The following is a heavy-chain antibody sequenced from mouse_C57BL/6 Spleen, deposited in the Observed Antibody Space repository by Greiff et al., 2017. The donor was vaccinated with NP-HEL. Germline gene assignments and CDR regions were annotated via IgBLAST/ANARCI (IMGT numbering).Heavy chain of an antibody. Sequence: QVQLKQPGAELVKPGASVKLSCKASGYTFTSYWMHWVKQRPGQGLEWIGMIHPNSGSTNYNEKFKSKATLTVDKSSSTAYMQLSSLTSEDSAVYYCARDGYYPSYWYFDVWGTGTTVTVSS. D-gene: IGHD2-3*01. CDR3: ARDGYYPSYWYFDV. V-gene: IGHV1-64*01. CDR2: IHPNSGST. J-gene: IGHJ1*03. CDR1: GYTFTSYW.